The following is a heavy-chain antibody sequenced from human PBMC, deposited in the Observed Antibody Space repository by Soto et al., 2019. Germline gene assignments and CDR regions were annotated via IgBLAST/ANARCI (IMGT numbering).Heavy chain of an antibody. J-gene: IGHJ4*02. D-gene: IGHD3-22*01. CDR1: GFTFSSYD. CDR2: IDTAGDT. CDR3: ASGGHSSGYPDY. V-gene: IGHV3-13*01. Sequence: SGGSLRLSCAASGFTFSSYDMHWVRQATGKGLEWVSAIDTAGDTYYPGSVKGRFTISRENAKNSLYLQMNSLRAEDTAVYYCASGGHSSGYPDYWGQGTLVTVSS.